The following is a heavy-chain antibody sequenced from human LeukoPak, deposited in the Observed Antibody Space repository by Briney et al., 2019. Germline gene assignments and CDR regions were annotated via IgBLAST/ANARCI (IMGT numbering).Heavy chain of an antibody. J-gene: IGHJ4*02. CDR2: ISYDGSNK. CDR3: AKDKDPMVRGVMFPDY. Sequence: GGSLGLSCAASGFTFSSYGMHWVRQAPGKGLEWVAVISYDGSNKYYADSVKGRFTISRDNSKNTLYLQMNSLRAEDTAVYYCAKDKDPMVRGVMFPDYWGQGTLVTVSS. V-gene: IGHV3-30*18. CDR1: GFTFSSYG. D-gene: IGHD3-10*01.